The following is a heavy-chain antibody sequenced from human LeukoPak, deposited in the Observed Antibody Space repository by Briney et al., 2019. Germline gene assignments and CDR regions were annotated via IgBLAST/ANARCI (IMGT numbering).Heavy chain of an antibody. J-gene: IGHJ3*02. CDR1: GYRFNNYW. CDR2: IYPGDSDT. Sequence: GESLKISCKGSGYRFNNYWIGWVRQMPGKGLEWMGIIYPGDSDTQYSPSFEGQVTISADKSIRTAYLQWSSLKASDTATYYCARHLRYSSSWPFDAFDIWGQGTMVTVSS. D-gene: IGHD6-13*01. CDR3: ARHLRYSSSWPFDAFDI. V-gene: IGHV5-51*01.